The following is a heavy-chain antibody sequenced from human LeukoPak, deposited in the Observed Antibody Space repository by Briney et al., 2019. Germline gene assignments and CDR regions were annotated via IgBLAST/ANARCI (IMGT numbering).Heavy chain of an antibody. CDR1: GYTFTSYG. V-gene: IGHV1-69*10. CDR2: IIPIFGIA. Sequence: SVKVSFKASGYTFTSYGISWVRQAPGQALEWMGGIIPIFGIANYAQKFQGRVTITADKSTSTAYMELSSLRSEDTAVYYCAREAVAGEYFQHWGQGTLVTVSS. J-gene: IGHJ1*01. CDR3: AREAVAGEYFQH. D-gene: IGHD6-19*01.